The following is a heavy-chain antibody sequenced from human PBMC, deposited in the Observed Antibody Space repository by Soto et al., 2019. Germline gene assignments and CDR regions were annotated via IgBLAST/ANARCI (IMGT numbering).Heavy chain of an antibody. V-gene: IGHV4-31*03. CDR3: ARIHYDYVWGHDY. D-gene: IGHD3-16*01. CDR1: GGSISSGGYY. J-gene: IGHJ4*02. Sequence: QVQLQESGPGLVKPSQTLSLTCTVSGGSISSGGYYWSWIRQHPGKGLEWIGYIYYSGSPYYNPSLKSRVTISVDTSKNPLPLELSSVTAADTAVYYGARIHYDYVWGHDYWGQGTLVTVSS. CDR2: IYYSGSP.